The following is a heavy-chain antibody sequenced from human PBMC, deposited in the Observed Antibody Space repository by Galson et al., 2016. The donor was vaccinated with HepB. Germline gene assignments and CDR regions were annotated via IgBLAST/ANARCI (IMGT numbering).Heavy chain of an antibody. V-gene: IGHV3-30*03. CDR1: GFTFSNYG. Sequence: SLRLSCAASGFTFSNYGMHWVRQAPGKGLEWVAGISSGGSKESYADSVKGRFTISRDNSKNALYLQMNSLRAEDTAVYYCATRGSSVNATVYFDYWGQGTLVTVSS. J-gene: IGHJ4*02. CDR3: ATRGSSVNATVYFDY. D-gene: IGHD5/OR15-5a*01. CDR2: ISSGGSKE.